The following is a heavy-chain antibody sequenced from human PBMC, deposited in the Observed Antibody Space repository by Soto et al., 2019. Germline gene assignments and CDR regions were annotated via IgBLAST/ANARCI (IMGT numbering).Heavy chain of an antibody. J-gene: IGHJ2*01. CDR2: ISGTGIST. Sequence: PGKGLEWVSAISGTGISTYYADSVKGRFTISRDNSKNTLYMQMKGLRAEDTAVYFFFFFQAEGGIRDVRSVSAFLLNRSSDL. D-gene: IGHD3-10*02. CDR3: FFFQAEGGIRDVRSVSAFLLNRSSDL. V-gene: IGHV3-23*01.